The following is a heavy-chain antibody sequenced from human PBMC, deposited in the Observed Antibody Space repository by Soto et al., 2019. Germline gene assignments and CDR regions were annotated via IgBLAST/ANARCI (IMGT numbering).Heavy chain of an antibody. CDR1: GFTFSSYE. CDR3: ARVLYYDSSGAPGY. Sequence: GGSLRLSCAASGFTFSSYEMNWVRQAPGKGLEWVSYISSSGSTIYYADSVKGRFTISRDNAKNSLYLQMNSLRAEDTAVYYCARVLYYDSSGAPGYWGQGTLVTVSS. CDR2: ISSSGSTI. V-gene: IGHV3-48*03. J-gene: IGHJ4*02. D-gene: IGHD3-22*01.